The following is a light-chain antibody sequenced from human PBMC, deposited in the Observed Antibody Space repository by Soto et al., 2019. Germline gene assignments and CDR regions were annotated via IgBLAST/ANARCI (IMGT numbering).Light chain of an antibody. V-gene: IGLV2-14*03. CDR3: SSFTSNRIYV. J-gene: IGLJ1*01. CDR1: HXDIGTYDY. CDR2: GVT. Sequence: QSALTQPTSVSGSPGQSITISCTGNHXDIGTYDYVSWYQQHPGRAPRLLIHGVTTRPSGISGRFSASKSGLTASLTISGLQPEDKADYYCSSFTSNRIYVFGPGTKVTVL.